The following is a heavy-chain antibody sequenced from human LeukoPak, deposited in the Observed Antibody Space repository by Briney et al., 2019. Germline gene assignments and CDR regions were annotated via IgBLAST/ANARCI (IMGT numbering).Heavy chain of an antibody. CDR3: ATSGSYRFDY. CDR2: ISSSSNTI. J-gene: IGHJ4*02. Sequence: GGSLRLSCAASGFTFSSYSMNWVRQAPGKGLEWVSYISSSSNTIYYADSVKGRFTISRDNAQNSLYLQMNSLRDGDTAVYFCATSGSYRFDYWGQGTLVTVSS. D-gene: IGHD1-26*01. V-gene: IGHV3-48*02. CDR1: GFTFSSYS.